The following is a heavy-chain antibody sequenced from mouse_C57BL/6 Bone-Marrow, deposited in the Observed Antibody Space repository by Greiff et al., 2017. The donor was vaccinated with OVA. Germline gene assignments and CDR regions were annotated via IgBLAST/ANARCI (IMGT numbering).Heavy chain of an antibody. CDR3: ARSRRSLYWYFDV. CDR2: IDPANGNT. J-gene: IGHJ1*03. Sequence: EVKLVESVAELVRPGASVKLSCTASGFNIKNTYMHWVKQRPEQGLEWIGRIDPANGNTKYAPKFQGKATITADTSSNTAYLQLSSLTSEDTAIYYCARSRRSLYWYFDVWGTGTTVTVSS. CDR1: GFNIKNTY. V-gene: IGHV14-3*01.